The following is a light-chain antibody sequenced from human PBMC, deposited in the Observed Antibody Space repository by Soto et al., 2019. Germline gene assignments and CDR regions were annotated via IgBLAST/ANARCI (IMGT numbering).Light chain of an antibody. V-gene: IGKV3-11*01. CDR2: DAS. CDR1: QSVSSY. J-gene: IGKJ2*01. Sequence: EIELTQSPATLSSSPGERATLSCRASQSVSSYLAWYQQKPGQAPRLLIYDASNRATGIPARFSGSGSGTDFTLTISSLEPEDFAVYYCQQRVYTFGQGTKLEIK. CDR3: QQRVYT.